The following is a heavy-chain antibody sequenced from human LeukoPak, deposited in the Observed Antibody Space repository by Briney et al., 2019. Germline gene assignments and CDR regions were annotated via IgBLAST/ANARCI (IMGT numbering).Heavy chain of an antibody. CDR3: AKAGDFWSGYYRPPFDY. V-gene: IGHV3-23*01. Sequence: GGSLRLSCAASGFTFSSYAMSWVRQAPRKGLEWVSAISGSGGSTYYADSVKGRFTISRDNSKNTLYLQMNSLRAEDTAVYYCAKAGDFWSGYYRPPFDYWGQGTLVTVSS. CDR2: ISGSGGST. J-gene: IGHJ4*02. CDR1: GFTFSSYA. D-gene: IGHD3-3*01.